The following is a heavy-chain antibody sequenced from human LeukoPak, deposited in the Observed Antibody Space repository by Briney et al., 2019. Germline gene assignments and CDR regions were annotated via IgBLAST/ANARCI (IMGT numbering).Heavy chain of an antibody. D-gene: IGHD3-10*01. CDR2: ISYDGSNK. Sequence: GGSLRLSCAASGCTFSSYAMHWVRQAPGQGLEWVAIISYDGSNKYYADSVKGRFIISRDNSKNTLYLQMNSLRAEDKAVYFCAKVANYGPGGYYYYGMDVWGQGTTVTVSS. V-gene: IGHV3-30*18. CDR3: AKVANYGPGGYYYYGMDV. J-gene: IGHJ6*02. CDR1: GCTFSSYA.